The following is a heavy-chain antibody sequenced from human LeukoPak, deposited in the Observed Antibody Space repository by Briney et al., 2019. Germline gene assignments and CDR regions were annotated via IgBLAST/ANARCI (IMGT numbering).Heavy chain of an antibody. V-gene: IGHV1-24*01. D-gene: IGHD1-26*01. CDR1: GYTLTELS. CDR3: ATGLGASREVGFDY. Sequence: ASVKVSCKVSGYTLTELSMHWVRQAPGKGLEWMGGFDPEDGETIYAQKFQGRVTMTEDTSTDTAYMELSSLRSEDTAVYYCATGLGASREVGFDYWGQGPLVTVSS. CDR2: FDPEDGET. J-gene: IGHJ4*02.